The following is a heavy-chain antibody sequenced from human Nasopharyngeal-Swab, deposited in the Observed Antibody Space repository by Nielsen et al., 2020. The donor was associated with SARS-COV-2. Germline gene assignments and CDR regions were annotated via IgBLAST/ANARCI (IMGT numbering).Heavy chain of an antibody. Sequence: SETLSLTCTVSGGSISSSTYYWGWIRQPPGKGLEWIGEINHRGTTNYNPSLKSRVTISADTSKNQFSLKLNSVAAADTAVYYCARGLVDVNMILVVIGFSYWLDSWGQGTLVTVSS. CDR1: GGSISSSTYY. J-gene: IGHJ5*01. D-gene: IGHD3-22*01. CDR2: INHRGTT. V-gene: IGHV4-39*07. CDR3: ARGLVDVNMILVVIGFSYWLDS.